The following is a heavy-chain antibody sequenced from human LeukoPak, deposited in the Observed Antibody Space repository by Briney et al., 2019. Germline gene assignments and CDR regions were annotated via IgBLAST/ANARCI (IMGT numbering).Heavy chain of an antibody. CDR2: IKSKTDGGTT. Sequence: SGGSLRLSCAASGFTFSNAWMSWVRQAPGKGREWVGRIKSKTDGGTTDYAAPVKGRFTISRDDSKNTLYLQMNSLKTEDTAVYYCTTEITIFGVVSPRTYDYWGQGTLVTVSS. CDR3: TTEITIFGVVSPRTYDY. D-gene: IGHD3-3*01. J-gene: IGHJ4*02. V-gene: IGHV3-15*01. CDR1: GFTFSNAW.